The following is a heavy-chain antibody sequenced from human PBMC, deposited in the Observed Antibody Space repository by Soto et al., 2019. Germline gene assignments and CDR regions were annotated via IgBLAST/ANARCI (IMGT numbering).Heavy chain of an antibody. J-gene: IGHJ5*02. CDR2: IYWDDDK. V-gene: IGHV2-5*02. CDR1: GFSLSTSGVG. Sequence: QITLKESGPTLVKPTQTLTLTCTFSGFSLSTSGVGVGWIRQPPGKALECLALIYWDDDKRYSPSLKSRLTITKDTSKNQVVLTMTNMDPIDTATYFCARLYGLGSKGGRWFDPWGQGTLVTVSS. D-gene: IGHD3-10*01. CDR3: ARLYGLGSKGGRWFDP.